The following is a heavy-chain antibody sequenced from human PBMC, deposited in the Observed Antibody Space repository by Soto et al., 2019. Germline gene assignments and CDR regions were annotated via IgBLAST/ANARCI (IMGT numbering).Heavy chain of an antibody. CDR2: IDPSDSYT. Sequence: GESLKISCMGSGYSFTSYWISWVRQMPGKGLEWMGRIDPSDSYTNYSPSFQGHVTISADKSISTAYLQWRSLKASDTAMYYCARELGYCSSTSCYSPPYCMDVWGQGTTVTVSS. J-gene: IGHJ6*02. CDR1: GYSFTSYW. CDR3: ARELGYCSSTSCYSPPYCMDV. V-gene: IGHV5-10-1*01. D-gene: IGHD2-2*02.